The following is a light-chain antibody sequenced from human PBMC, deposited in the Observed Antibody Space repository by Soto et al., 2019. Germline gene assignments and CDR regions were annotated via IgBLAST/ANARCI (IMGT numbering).Light chain of an antibody. V-gene: IGKV1-27*01. CDR1: QDIRNF. CDR2: AAS. J-gene: IGKJ3*01. Sequence: DIQMTQSPPSLSASVGDRVTITCRASQDIRNFVAWYQQKPGKAPKLLIYAASTLQSGVPSRFSGSGSGTDFPLTINILQPDDVATYSCQKYSSVPVFGPGTKVEIK. CDR3: QKYSSVPV.